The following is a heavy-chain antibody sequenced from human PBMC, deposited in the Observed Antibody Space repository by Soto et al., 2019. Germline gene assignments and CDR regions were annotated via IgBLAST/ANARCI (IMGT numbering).Heavy chain of an antibody. CDR3: ARDRYGDYFSGGVCYYGMDV. Sequence: QVQLVQSGAEVKKPGSSVKVSCKASGGTFSSYAISWVRQAPGQGLEWMGGIIPIFGTANYAQKFQGRVTITADESTSTAYMELSSLRSEDTAVYYCARDRYGDYFSGGVCYYGMDVWGQGTTVTVSS. D-gene: IGHD4-17*01. V-gene: IGHV1-69*01. CDR2: IIPIFGTA. CDR1: GGTFSSYA. J-gene: IGHJ6*02.